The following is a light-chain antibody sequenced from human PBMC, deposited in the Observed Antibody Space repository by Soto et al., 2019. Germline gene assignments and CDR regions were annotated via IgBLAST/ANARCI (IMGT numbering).Light chain of an antibody. Sequence: QSVLTQPASVSGSPGQSITISCTGTSSDVGGYNYVSWYQQQPGKAPKLMIYDVSYRPSGVSNRFSGSKSGNTASLTISGLQAEDEADYYCQSYDSSLSGVVFGGGTQLTVL. V-gene: IGLV2-14*01. CDR2: DVS. CDR3: QSYDSSLSGVV. CDR1: SSDVGGYNY. J-gene: IGLJ2*01.